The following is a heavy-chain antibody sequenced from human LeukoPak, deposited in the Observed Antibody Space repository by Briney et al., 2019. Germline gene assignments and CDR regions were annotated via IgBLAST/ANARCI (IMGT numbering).Heavy chain of an antibody. CDR3: AKAGYGSDRIDY. Sequence: QSGGSLRLSCAASGFTFDDYAMHWVRQAPGKGLEWVSLISWDGGSTYYADSVKGRFTISRDNSKNSLYLQMNSLRAEDTALYYCAKAGYGSDRIDYWGQGTLVTVSS. J-gene: IGHJ4*02. V-gene: IGHV3-43D*03. CDR2: ISWDGGST. D-gene: IGHD3-10*01. CDR1: GFTFDDYA.